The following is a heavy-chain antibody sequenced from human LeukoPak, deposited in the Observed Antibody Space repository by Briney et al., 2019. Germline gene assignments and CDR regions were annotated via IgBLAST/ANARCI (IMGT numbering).Heavy chain of an antibody. V-gene: IGHV3-23*01. CDR2: IIGSGGST. J-gene: IGHJ5*02. Sequence: QSGGSLRLSCAVSGFTFSSYAMSWVRRAPGKGLEWVSSIIGSGGSTYYANSVKGRFPISRDNSKTALYLQMNSLRAEDTAVYYCAKAPLNWFGPWGQGTLVTVSS. CDR1: GFTFSSYA. CDR3: AKAPLNWFGP.